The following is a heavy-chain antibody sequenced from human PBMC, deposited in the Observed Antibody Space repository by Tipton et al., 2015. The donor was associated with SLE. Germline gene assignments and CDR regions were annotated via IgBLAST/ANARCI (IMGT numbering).Heavy chain of an antibody. CDR3: AKATADGYNMPIDF. CDR1: RFTFEDYA. D-gene: IGHD5-24*01. V-gene: IGHV3-9*01. Sequence: RSLRLSCAGYRFTFEDYAMHWVRQAPGKGLEWVSGISWDSGTIGYADSVKGQFTISRDNAKNSLYLQMNSLRPEDTAMYYCAKATADGYNMPIDFWGQGTLVTVSS. J-gene: IGHJ4*02. CDR2: ISWDSGTI.